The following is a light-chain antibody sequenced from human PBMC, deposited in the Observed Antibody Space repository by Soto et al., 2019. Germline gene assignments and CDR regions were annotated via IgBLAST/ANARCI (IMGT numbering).Light chain of an antibody. CDR3: QQFNV. CDR1: HGIGSA. CDR2: DAY. V-gene: IGKV1-13*02. Sequence: AIQLTQSPSSLCASVGDRVTITCRAKHGIGSAITWYQQKPRKAPTLLIYDAYSLESGDPSSFSGSGSGTDFTLTICSLQHEDFATYYCQQFNVFGGVTK. J-gene: IGKJ4*01.